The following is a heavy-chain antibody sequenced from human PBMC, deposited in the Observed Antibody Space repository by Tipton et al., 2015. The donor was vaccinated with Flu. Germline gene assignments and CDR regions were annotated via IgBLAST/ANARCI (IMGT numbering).Heavy chain of an antibody. Sequence: TLSLTCTVSGGSISSYYWNWIRQSPGKGLEWIGYIYYTRSTSYNPSLKSRVTISMDTSKNQFSLKLSSVTAADTAVYYCARDRGIPTRLLAFDIWAKGQRSPSPQ. CDR3: ARDRGIPTRLLAFDI. D-gene: IGHD6-6*01. CDR2: IYYTRST. CDR1: GGSISSYY. V-gene: IGHV4-59*01. J-gene: IGHJ3*02.